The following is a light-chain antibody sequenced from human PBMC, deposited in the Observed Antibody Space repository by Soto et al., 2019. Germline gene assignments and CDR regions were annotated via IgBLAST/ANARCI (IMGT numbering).Light chain of an antibody. Sequence: QLVLTQSSSASASLGSSVKLTCTLSSGHNNYIIAWHQQQPGKPPRYLMKLEGSGTYYKGSGVPDRFSGSSSGADRYLTISNRQSEDETDYYCETWDTNIRVFGGGTKLTVL. J-gene: IGLJ3*02. V-gene: IGLV4-60*03. CDR3: ETWDTNIRV. CDR1: SGHNNYI. CDR2: LEGSGTY.